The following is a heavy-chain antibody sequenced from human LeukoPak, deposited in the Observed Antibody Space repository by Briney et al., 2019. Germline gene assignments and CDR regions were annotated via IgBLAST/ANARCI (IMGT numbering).Heavy chain of an antibody. J-gene: IGHJ5*02. CDR1: GYSFTNYW. CDR2: IYPGDSDS. D-gene: IGHD2-15*01. V-gene: IGHV5-51*01. Sequence: GESLKISCKGSGYSFTNYWIGWVRQMPGKGLEWMGIIYPGDSDSRYSPSFQGQVTISADKSISTAYLQWGSLKASDTAMYYCARSQGYCSGGSCLQGDWFDPWGQGTLVTVSS. CDR3: ARSQGYCSGGSCLQGDWFDP.